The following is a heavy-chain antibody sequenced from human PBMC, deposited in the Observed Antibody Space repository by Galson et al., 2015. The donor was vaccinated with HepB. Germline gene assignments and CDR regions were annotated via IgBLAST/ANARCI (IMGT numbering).Heavy chain of an antibody. CDR2: IYYSDTWTT. Sequence: SDHYWSWIRQSPGKGLEWIGYIYYSDTWTTNYNPSLRSRVTISFDTSNNQVSLELSSVTAADTAMYYCGRQTHHQNPMDVWGQGTTVTVS. CDR3: GRQTHHQNPMDV. D-gene: IGHD1-14*01. V-gene: IGHV4-59*08. J-gene: IGHJ6*02. CDR1: SDHY.